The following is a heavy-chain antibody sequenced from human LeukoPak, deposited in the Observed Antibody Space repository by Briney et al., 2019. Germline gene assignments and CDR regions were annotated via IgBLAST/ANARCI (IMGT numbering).Heavy chain of an antibody. J-gene: IGHJ6*02. D-gene: IGHD3-22*01. CDR1: GFTFSSYA. CDR3: AKTYDPNYYYGMDV. V-gene: IGHV3-23*01. Sequence: GGSLRLSCAASGFTFSSYAMSWVRQAPGKGLEWVLDISGSGGRTYHADSVKGRFTISRDNSKNTLYLQMNSLRAEDTAVYYCAKTYDPNYYYGMDVWGQGTTVTVSS. CDR2: ISGSGGRT.